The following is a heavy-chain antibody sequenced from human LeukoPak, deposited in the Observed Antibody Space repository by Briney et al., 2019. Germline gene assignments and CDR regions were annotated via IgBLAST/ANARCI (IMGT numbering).Heavy chain of an antibody. Sequence: GGSLRLSCAASGFTFSTYGVYWVRQAPGKGLEWVSSNSGGSSYYADSVKGRFTISRDNSKNTLYLQMNSLRAEDAAVYYCAKDLGSSGWYIDYWGQGTLVTVSS. CDR3: AKDLGSSGWYIDY. CDR1: GFTFSTYG. CDR2: NSGGSS. V-gene: IGHV3-23*01. J-gene: IGHJ4*02. D-gene: IGHD6-19*01.